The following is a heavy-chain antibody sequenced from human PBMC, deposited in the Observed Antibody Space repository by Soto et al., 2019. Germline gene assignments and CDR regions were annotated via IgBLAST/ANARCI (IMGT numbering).Heavy chain of an antibody. CDR2: ISGSGGST. CDR1: GFTFSSYA. CDR3: ATRASGTYYTPSYYFDY. J-gene: IGHJ4*02. D-gene: IGHD3-10*01. V-gene: IGHV3-23*01. Sequence: PGGSLRLSCAASGFTFSSYAMSWVRQAPGKGLEWVSAISGSGGSTYYADSVKGRFTISRDNSKNTLYLQMNSLRAEDTAVYYCATRASGTYYTPSYYFDYRGQGALVTVSS.